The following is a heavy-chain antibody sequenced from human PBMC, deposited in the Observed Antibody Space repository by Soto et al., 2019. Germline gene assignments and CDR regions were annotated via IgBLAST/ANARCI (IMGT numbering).Heavy chain of an antibody. V-gene: IGHV3-48*01. CDR3: AKIPHSSSWYLDAFDI. D-gene: IGHD6-13*01. CDR2: INSGGSVI. CDR1: GFSFSGYS. J-gene: IGHJ3*02. Sequence: GSLRLSCVASGFSFSGYSMNWVRQAPGKGLQWISFINSGGSVIDYADSVKGRFTISRDNSKNTLYLQMNSLRAEDTAVYYCAKIPHSSSWYLDAFDIWGQGTMVTVS.